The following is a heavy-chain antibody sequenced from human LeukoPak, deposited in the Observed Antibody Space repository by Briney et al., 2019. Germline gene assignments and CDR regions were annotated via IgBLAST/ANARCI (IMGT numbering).Heavy chain of an antibody. CDR2: IRSKANSYAT. V-gene: IGHV3-73*01. J-gene: IGHJ4*02. CDR1: GFTFSGSA. D-gene: IGHD6-13*01. CDR3: TREGGSWPVVY. Sequence: PGGSLRLSCAASGFTFSGSAMHWVRQASGKGLEWVGRIRSKANSYATAYAASVKGRFTISRDDSKNTAYLQMNSLKTEDTAVYYCTREGGSWPVVYWGQGTLVTVSS.